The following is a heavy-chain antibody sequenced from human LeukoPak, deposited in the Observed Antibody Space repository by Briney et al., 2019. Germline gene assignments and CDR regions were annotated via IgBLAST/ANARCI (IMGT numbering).Heavy chain of an antibody. D-gene: IGHD5-12*01. CDR2: ITASGDST. CDR1: GFPFSSYP. V-gene: IGHV3-23*01. CDR3: AKAGVATNRYYYYYYMDV. Sequence: GGSLRLSCAGSGFPFSSYPISWVRQPPGKGLEWVSAITASGDSTYSADSVKGRFTISRDNSKNTLYLQMNSLRAEDTAVYYCAKAGVATNRYYYYYYMDVWGKGTTVTVSS. J-gene: IGHJ6*03.